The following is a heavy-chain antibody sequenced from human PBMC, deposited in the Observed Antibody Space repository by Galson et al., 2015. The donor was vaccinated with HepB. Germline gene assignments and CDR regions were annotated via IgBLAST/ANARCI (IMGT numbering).Heavy chain of an antibody. J-gene: IGHJ1*01. Sequence: SLRLSCAASGFTFSSYAMHWVRQAPGKGLEWVAVISYDGSNKYYADPVKGRFTISRDNSKNTLYLQMNSLRAEDTAVYYCARDGSLGYCSSTSCYTEYFQHWGQGTLVTVSS. CDR2: ISYDGSNK. CDR3: ARDGSLGYCSSTSCYTEYFQH. CDR1: GFTFSSYA. D-gene: IGHD2-2*02. V-gene: IGHV3-30-3*01.